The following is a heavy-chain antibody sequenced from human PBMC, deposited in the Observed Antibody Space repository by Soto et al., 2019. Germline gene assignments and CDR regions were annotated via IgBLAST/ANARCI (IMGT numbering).Heavy chain of an antibody. CDR2: TYYRSKWYN. D-gene: IGHD3-10*01. CDR1: GDSVSSNSAA. V-gene: IGHV6-1*01. CDR3: ARDLRPEFYNRYYYYYGMDV. J-gene: IGHJ6*02. Sequence: SQTLSLTCAISGDSVSSNSAAWNWIRQSPSRGLEWLGRTYYRSKWYNDYAVSVKSRITINPDTSKNQFSLQLNSVTPEDTAVYYCARDLRPEFYNRYYYYYGMDVWGQGTTVTVSS.